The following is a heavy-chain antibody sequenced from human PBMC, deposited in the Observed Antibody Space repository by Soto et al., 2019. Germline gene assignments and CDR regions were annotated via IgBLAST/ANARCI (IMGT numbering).Heavy chain of an antibody. J-gene: IGHJ6*02. CDR2: IDPSDSYT. CDR1: GYSFTSYW. CDR3: ASTTVVTYSYYGMDV. V-gene: IGHV5-10-1*01. D-gene: IGHD2-15*01. Sequence: GESLKISCKGSGYSFTSYWISWVRQMPGKGLEWMGRIDPSDSYTNYSPSSQGHVTISADKSISTAYLQWSSLKASDTAMYYCASTTVVTYSYYGMDVWGQGTTVTVSS.